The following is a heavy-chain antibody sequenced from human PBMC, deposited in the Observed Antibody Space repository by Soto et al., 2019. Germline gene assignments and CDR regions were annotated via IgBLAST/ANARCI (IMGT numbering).Heavy chain of an antibody. D-gene: IGHD2-2*01. CDR1: GFSFSNAW. CDR2: IKSKTDGGTT. Sequence: SLRLACAASGFSFSNAWMSWVRQAPGKGLEWVGRIKSKTDGGTTDYAAPVKGRFTISRDDSKNTLYLQMNSLKTEDTAVYYCTTDPFIVVVPAAMGNWFDPWGQET. V-gene: IGHV3-15*01. J-gene: IGHJ5*02. CDR3: TTDPFIVVVPAAMGNWFDP.